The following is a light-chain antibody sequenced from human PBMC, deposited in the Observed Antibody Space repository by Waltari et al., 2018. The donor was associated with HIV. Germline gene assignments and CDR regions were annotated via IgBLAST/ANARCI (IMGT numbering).Light chain of an antibody. J-gene: IGKJ2*01. CDR2: DAS. Sequence: EIVMTQSPATLSVSQGERATLSCRASQSVSSNLAWYQQKPGQAPRLLIYDASTRATGIPARFSGSGSGTYFTLTISSLQSEDFAVYYCQQYNNWPPGTFGQGAKLEIK. CDR1: QSVSSN. CDR3: QQYNNWPPGT. V-gene: IGKV3-15*01.